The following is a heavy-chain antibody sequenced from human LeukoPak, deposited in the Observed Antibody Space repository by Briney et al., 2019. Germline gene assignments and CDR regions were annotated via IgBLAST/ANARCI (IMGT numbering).Heavy chain of an antibody. CDR2: INPKSGGT. J-gene: IGHJ4*02. CDR3: AREMGVGSTMGYFYY. Sequence: ASVKVSCKTSGYTFTDYYLHWVRQAPGQGLEWMGWINPKSGGTNDAQKFQGRVTMTRDMSTSTVYMELSSLTSEDTAVYYCAREMGVGSTMGYFYYWGQGTLVTVSS. V-gene: IGHV1-2*02. D-gene: IGHD1-26*01. CDR1: GYTFTDYY.